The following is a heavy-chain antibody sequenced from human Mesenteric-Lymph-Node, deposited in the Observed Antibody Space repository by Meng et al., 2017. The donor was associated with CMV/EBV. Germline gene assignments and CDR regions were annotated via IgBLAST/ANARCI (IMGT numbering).Heavy chain of an antibody. CDR2: ISSDGHRK. V-gene: IGHV3-30*04. CDR1: GFTFSYYA. Sequence: GGSLRLSCAASGFTFSYYAMHWVRQAPGKGLEWVALISSDGHRKHYADSVKGRFTISRDNSKNTLNLQMNSLRAEDTAVYFCARDQGGIPGFFDYWGQGTLVTVSS. CDR3: ARDQGGIPGFFDY. D-gene: IGHD3-16*01. J-gene: IGHJ4*02.